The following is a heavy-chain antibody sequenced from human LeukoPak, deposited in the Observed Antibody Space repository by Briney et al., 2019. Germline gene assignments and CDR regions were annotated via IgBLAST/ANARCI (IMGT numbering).Heavy chain of an antibody. CDR2: ISYDGRNK. J-gene: IGHJ3*02. D-gene: IGHD2-21*01. Sequence: SLSPSSAVSGFTFSTYAMHCVRQAPGKGLEWVAFISYDGRNKYYADSVKGRFTISRDNSKNTLFLQMNSLRAEDTAVYYCAKGYSEIHHAFDIWGHVTTVFVFS. CDR1: GFTFSTYA. CDR3: AKGYSEIHHAFDI. V-gene: IGHV3-30*04.